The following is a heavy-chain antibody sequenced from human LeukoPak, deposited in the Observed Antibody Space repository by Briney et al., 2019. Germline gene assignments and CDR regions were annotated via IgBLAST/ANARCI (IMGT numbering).Heavy chain of an antibody. CDR2: INPISSGT. CDR3: ARDPYGGFDY. V-gene: IGHV1-2*02. D-gene: IGHD4-23*01. J-gene: IGHJ4*02. Sequence: ASLKVSCKASGYSXSGYYMHGVRQAPGQGLEWMGWINPISSGTNYAQKFQDRVTMTSDSSISTAYMELSSLRSDDTAVYYCARDPYGGFDYWGQGTLVTVSS. CDR1: GYSXSGYY.